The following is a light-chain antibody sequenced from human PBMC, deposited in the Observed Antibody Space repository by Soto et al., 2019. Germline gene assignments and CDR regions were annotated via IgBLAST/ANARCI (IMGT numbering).Light chain of an antibody. V-gene: IGKV1-17*01. Sequence: DIQMTQSPSSLSASVGDRVTITCRASQGIANDLGWYQQKPGKAPKRLIYNASNLQSGVPSRFSGSGSGTEFTLTTSSLQPEDFATYYCLQHNSYPPYTFGQGTRLEIK. CDR1: QGIAND. CDR3: LQHNSYPPYT. CDR2: NAS. J-gene: IGKJ5*01.